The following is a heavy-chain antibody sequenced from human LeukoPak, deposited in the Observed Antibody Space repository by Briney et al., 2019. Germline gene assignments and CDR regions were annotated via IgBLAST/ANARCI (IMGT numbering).Heavy chain of an antibody. D-gene: IGHD6-19*01. CDR1: GGSISSSSYY. CDR3: ARSRPGAVAG. V-gene: IGHV4-39*07. J-gene: IGHJ4*02. Sequence: PSETLSLTCTVSGGSISSSSYYWGWIRQPPGKGLEWIGSIYYSGSTYYNPSLKSRVTISVDTSKNQFSLKLSSVTAADTAVYYCARSRPGAVAGWSQGTLVTVSS. CDR2: IYYSGST.